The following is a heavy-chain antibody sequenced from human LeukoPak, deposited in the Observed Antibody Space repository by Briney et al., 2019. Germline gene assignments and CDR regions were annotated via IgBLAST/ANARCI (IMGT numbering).Heavy chain of an antibody. CDR1: GGSISSYY. Sequence: SETLSLTCTVPGGSISSYYWSWIRQPPGKGLEWIGYIYYSGSTNYNPSLKSRVTISVGTSKNQFSLKLSSVTAADTAVYYCARGRGYSSGWYSHWGQGTLVTVSS. CDR3: ARGRGYSSGWYSH. J-gene: IGHJ4*02. V-gene: IGHV4-59*01. D-gene: IGHD6-19*01. CDR2: IYYSGST.